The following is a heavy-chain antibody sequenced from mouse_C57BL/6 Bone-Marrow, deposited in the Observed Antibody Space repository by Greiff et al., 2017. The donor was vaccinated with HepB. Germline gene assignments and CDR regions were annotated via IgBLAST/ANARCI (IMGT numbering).Heavy chain of an antibody. CDR1: GFTFSDYY. D-gene: IGHD1-1*01. J-gene: IGHJ4*01. Sequence: EVKLMDSGGGLVQPGGSLKLSCAASGFTFSDYYMYWVRQTPEKRLEWVAYISNGGGSTYYPDTVKGRFTISRDNAKNTLYLQMSRLKSEDTAMYYCARITTVVALYAMDYWGQGTSVTVSS. CDR2: ISNGGGST. CDR3: ARITTVVALYAMDY. V-gene: IGHV5-12*01.